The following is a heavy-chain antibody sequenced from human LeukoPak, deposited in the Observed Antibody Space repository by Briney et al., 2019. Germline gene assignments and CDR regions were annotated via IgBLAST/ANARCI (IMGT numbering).Heavy chain of an antibody. Sequence: SETLSLTCAVSGGSISSGGYSWSWIRQPPGKGLEWIGYIHHSGSTYYNPSLKSRVTISVDTSKNQFSLKLSSVTAADTAVYYCASLYYGSGSYSWFDPWGQGTLVTVSS. CDR1: GGSISSGGYS. CDR2: IHHSGST. CDR3: ASLYYGSGSYSWFDP. J-gene: IGHJ5*02. V-gene: IGHV4-30-2*05. D-gene: IGHD3-10*01.